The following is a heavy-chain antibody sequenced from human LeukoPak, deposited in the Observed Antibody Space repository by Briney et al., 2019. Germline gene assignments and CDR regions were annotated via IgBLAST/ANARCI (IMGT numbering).Heavy chain of an antibody. V-gene: IGHV3-74*01. CDR1: GFTFSSYW. Sequence: PGRSLRLSCAASGFTFSSYWMHWVRQAPGKGLVWVSRISSDGSSTSYADSVKGRFTISRDNAKNTLYLQINSLSAEDTAVYYCARARLGYGDTVDYWGQGTLVTVSS. CDR2: ISSDGSST. D-gene: IGHD4-17*01. CDR3: ARARLGYGDTVDY. J-gene: IGHJ4*02.